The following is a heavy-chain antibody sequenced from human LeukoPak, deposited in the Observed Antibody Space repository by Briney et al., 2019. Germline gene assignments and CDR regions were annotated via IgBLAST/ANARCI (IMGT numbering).Heavy chain of an antibody. D-gene: IGHD6-13*01. CDR2: VSYDGNNK. CDR3: AKDWYSSTWYLIGVFDI. V-gene: IGHV3-30*18. J-gene: IGHJ3*02. CDR1: GFTFSSFG. Sequence: PGGSLRLSCAASGFTFSSFGMHWVRQSPDKGLESVAAVSYDGNNKFYADSVRGRFTISRDSSTSTLYLQMNSLRGEDTAVYYCAKDWYSSTWYLIGVFDIWGQGTMVTVSS.